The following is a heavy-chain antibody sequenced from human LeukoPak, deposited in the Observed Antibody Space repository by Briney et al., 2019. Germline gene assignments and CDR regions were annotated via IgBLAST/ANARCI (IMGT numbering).Heavy chain of an antibody. Sequence: PSETLSLTCTVSSGSISTSNYYWGWVRQPPGKALEWIGNIFYSGSTYYSPSLKSRVTISVDTSKNQFSLKLSSVTAADTAVYYCAKASPLPIFGVVIRTNWFAPWGQGTLVTVSS. D-gene: IGHD3-3*01. CDR1: SGSISTSNYY. V-gene: IGHV4-39*07. J-gene: IGHJ5*02. CDR2: IFYSGST. CDR3: AKASPLPIFGVVIRTNWFAP.